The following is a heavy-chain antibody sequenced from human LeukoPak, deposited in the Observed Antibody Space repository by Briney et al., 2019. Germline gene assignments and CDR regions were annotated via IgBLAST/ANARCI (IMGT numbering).Heavy chain of an antibody. CDR1: GGSISPYY. Sequence: PSDTLSLTCTVSGGSISPYYWSWIRQPPGKGLEWLGYIYYSGHTDYNPSLKSRVAITVDTSKNQFSLKLSSVTAADTAVYYCARSTGTTMFIDYWGQGTLVTVSS. J-gene: IGHJ4*02. CDR3: ARSTGTTMFIDY. D-gene: IGHD3-10*02. V-gene: IGHV4-59*07. CDR2: IYYSGHT.